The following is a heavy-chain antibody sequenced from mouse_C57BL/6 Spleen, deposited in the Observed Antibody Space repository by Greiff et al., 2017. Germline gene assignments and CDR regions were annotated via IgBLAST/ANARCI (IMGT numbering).Heavy chain of an antibody. CDR2: IEPETGGT. V-gene: IGHV1-15*01. CDR3: TKRGPKRALFDY. D-gene: IGHD5-1*01. CDR1: GYTFTDYE. J-gene: IGHJ2*01. Sequence: QVQLQQSGAELVRPGASVTLSCKASGYTFTDYEMHWVKQTPVHGLEWIGAIEPETGGTAYNQKFKGKAILTADKSSSTAYMEVRSLTSGDSAVYYCTKRGPKRALFDYWGQGTTLTVSS.